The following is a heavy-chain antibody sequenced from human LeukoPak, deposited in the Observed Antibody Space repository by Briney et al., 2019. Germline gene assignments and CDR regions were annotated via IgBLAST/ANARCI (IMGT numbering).Heavy chain of an antibody. V-gene: IGHV3-30*04. CDR2: ISYDGSNN. Sequence: PAGSLRLSCAASGFTFSSYAMHWVRQAPGKGLEWVAGISYDGSNNYYAASVKGRFTISRDNSKNTLYLQMNSLRAEDTAVYYCARDLAAAGTPRTLYYYYGMDVWGQGTTVTVSS. CDR1: GFTFSSYA. CDR3: ARDLAAAGTPRTLYYYYGMDV. D-gene: IGHD6-13*01. J-gene: IGHJ6*02.